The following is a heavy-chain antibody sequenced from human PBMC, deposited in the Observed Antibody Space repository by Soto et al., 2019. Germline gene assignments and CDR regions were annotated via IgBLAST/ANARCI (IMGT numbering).Heavy chain of an antibody. V-gene: IGHV3-30*18. D-gene: IGHD2-2*02. CDR3: AKSGVPAAIRRGSSGCIGVDYYYGMDV. CDR2: ISYDGSNK. Sequence: GGSLRLSCAASGFTFRSYGMHWVRQAPGKGLEGVAVISYDGSNKYYADSVKGRFTISRDNSKNTLYLQMNSLRAEDTAVYYCAKSGVPAAIRRGSSGCIGVDYYYGMDVWGQGTTVTVSS. CDR1: GFTFRSYG. J-gene: IGHJ6*02.